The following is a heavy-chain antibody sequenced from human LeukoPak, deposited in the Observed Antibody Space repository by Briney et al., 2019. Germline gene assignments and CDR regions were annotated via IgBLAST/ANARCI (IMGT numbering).Heavy chain of an antibody. CDR2: IYHSGST. CDR3: AGLIRPGWFDP. V-gene: IGHV4-38-2*02. Sequence: SETLSLTCSVSGYSISSDYYWGWIRQPPGKGLEWIGSIYHSGSTYYKPSLKSRVTILVDSSKNQFSLKLSSVTAADTAVYYCAGLIRPGWFDPWGQGTLVTVSS. CDR1: GYSISSDYY. J-gene: IGHJ5*02. D-gene: IGHD1-14*01.